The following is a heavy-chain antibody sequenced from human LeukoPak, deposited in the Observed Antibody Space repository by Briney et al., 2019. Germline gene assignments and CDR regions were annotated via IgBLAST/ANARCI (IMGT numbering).Heavy chain of an antibody. J-gene: IGHJ4*02. V-gene: IGHV3-21*01. D-gene: IGHD5-24*01. CDR3: ARGRDGYNGDY. Sequence: GGSLRLSCAASGFTFTSYSMNWVRQAPGKGLEWVSSISTSGTYIYYADSVKGRFTLSRDNAKNSLDLQMDSLIAEDTAVYYCARGRDGYNGDYWGQGTLVTVSS. CDR2: ISTSGTYI. CDR1: GFTFTSYS.